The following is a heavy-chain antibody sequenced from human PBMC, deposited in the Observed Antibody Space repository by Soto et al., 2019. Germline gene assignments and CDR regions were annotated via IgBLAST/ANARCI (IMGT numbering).Heavy chain of an antibody. CDR3: ASVYSYGHGADY. Sequence: QVQLVESEGGVVQPGRSLRLSCAASGFTFSSYGMHWVRQAPGKGLEWVAVISYDGSNKYYADSVKGRFTISRDNSKNTLYLQMNSLRAEDTAVYYCASVYSYGHGADYWGQGTLVTVSS. J-gene: IGHJ4*02. V-gene: IGHV3-30*03. D-gene: IGHD5-18*01. CDR2: ISYDGSNK. CDR1: GFTFSSYG.